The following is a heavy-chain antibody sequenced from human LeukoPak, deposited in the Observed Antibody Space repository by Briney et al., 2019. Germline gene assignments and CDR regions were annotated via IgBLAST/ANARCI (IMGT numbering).Heavy chain of an antibody. J-gene: IGHJ4*02. CDR2: VSKSGRTI. D-gene: IGHD2-8*01. CDR1: GFTFSSYE. CDR3: AREERYCTNGVCPGAFDY. V-gene: IGHV3-48*03. Sequence: GGSLRLSCAASGFTFSSYEMHWVRQAPGKGLEWVSYVSKSGRTIYYADSVKGRFTISRDNAKNSLYLQMNSLRAADTAVYYCAREERYCTNGVCPGAFDYWGQGTLVTVSS.